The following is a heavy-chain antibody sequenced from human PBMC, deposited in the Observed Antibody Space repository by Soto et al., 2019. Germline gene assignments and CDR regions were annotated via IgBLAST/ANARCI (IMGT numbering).Heavy chain of an antibody. CDR3: QKDWGSYSGGATFYLFDP. V-gene: IGHV3-30*18. CDR1: GFAFSTYA. J-gene: IGHJ5*02. D-gene: IGHD1-26*01. Sequence: GSLRLSCVPSGFAFSTYAIHWVLQAPGKGLEWVAIISYDGPNKYYADSVKGRFTISRDNSKNGLYVQRKSVRVEDRVLYYCQKDWGSYSGGATFYLFDPGGQ. CDR2: ISYDGPNK.